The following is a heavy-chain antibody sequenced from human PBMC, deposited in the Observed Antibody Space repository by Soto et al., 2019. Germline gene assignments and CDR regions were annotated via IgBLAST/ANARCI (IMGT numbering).Heavy chain of an antibody. J-gene: IGHJ3*02. D-gene: IGHD1-26*01. CDR3: AADPSGLEWELLLGAFDI. CDR1: GFTFTSSA. V-gene: IGHV1-58*01. CDR2: IVVGSGNT. Sequence: ASVKVSCKACGFTFTSSAVQWVRQARGQRLEWIGWIVVGSGNTNYAQKFQERVTITRDMSTSTAYMELSSLRSEDTAVYYCAADPSGLEWELLLGAFDIWGQGTMVTVSS.